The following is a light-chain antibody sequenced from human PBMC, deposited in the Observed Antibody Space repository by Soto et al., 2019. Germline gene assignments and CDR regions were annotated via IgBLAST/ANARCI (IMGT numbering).Light chain of an antibody. CDR1: SSDVGSYNL. V-gene: IGLV2-23*01. J-gene: IGLJ1*01. Sequence: QSVLTQPASVSGSAGQSITISCTGTSSDVGSYNLVSWYQQHPGKAPKLMIYEGSKRPSGVSNRFSGSKSGNTASLTISGLQAEDEADYYCCSYAGSSTYLFGTGTKLTVL. CDR2: EGS. CDR3: CSYAGSSTYL.